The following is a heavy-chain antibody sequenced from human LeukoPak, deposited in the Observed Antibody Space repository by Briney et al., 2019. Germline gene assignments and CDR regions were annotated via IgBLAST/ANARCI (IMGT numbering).Heavy chain of an antibody. CDR2: IYQSGST. J-gene: IGHJ4*02. Sequence: SETLSLTCTVSGGSISNYYWSWIRQPPGKGLEWIGYIYQSGSTDYNPSLKSRVTISVDTSKNQFSLKLSSVTAADTAVYYCARGSSSDFWSGYFLDYWGQGTLVTVSS. CDR1: GGSISNYY. CDR3: ARGSSSDFWSGYFLDY. D-gene: IGHD3-3*01. V-gene: IGHV4-59*01.